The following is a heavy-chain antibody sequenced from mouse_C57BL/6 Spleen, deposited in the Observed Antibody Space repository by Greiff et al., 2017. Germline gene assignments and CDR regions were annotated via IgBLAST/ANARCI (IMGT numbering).Heavy chain of an antibody. CDR2: IYPGDGDT. Sequence: VQLQQSGPELVKPGASVKISCKASGYAFSSSWMNWVKQRPGKGLEWIGGIYPGDGDTKYNGKFKGKATLTADKSSSPAYMQLSSLTSEDSSVYFCARTGAVYCRDFDYWGQGTTLTVSS. J-gene: IGHJ2*01. V-gene: IGHV1-82*01. CDR1: GYAFSSSW. D-gene: IGHD2-14*01. CDR3: ARTGAVYCRDFDY.